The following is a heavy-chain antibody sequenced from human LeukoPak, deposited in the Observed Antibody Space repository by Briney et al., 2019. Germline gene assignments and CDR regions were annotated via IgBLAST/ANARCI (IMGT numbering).Heavy chain of an antibody. CDR2: INPNSGGT. D-gene: IGHD2-15*01. J-gene: IGHJ6*03. V-gene: IGHV1-2*02. Sequence: ASVKVSCKASGYTFTGYYMHWVRQAPGQGLEWMGWINPNSGGTNYAQKFQGRVTMTRDTSISTAYMELSRLRSDDTAVDYCAREGSPFYYYYMDVWGKGTTVTVSS. CDR3: AREGSPFYYYYMDV. CDR1: GYTFTGYY.